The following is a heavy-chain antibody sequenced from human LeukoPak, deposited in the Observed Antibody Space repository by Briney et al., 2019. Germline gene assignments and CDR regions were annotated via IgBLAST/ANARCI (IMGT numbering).Heavy chain of an antibody. D-gene: IGHD2-15*01. CDR1: GGSFSGYY. J-gene: IGHJ4*02. CDR2: INHSGST. CDR3: ARDGGYCSGVSCYSDF. Sequence: PSETLSLTCAVYGGSFSGYYWSWIRRPPGKGLEWIGEINHSGSTNYNPSLKSRVTISVDTSKNQFSLKLSSVTAADTAVYYCARDGGYCSGVSCYSDFWSQGTLVTVSS. V-gene: IGHV4-34*01.